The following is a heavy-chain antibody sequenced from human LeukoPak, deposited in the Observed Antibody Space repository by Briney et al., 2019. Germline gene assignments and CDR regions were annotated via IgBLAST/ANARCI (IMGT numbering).Heavy chain of an antibody. J-gene: IGHJ5*02. CDR2: IIPIFGTA. D-gene: IGHD1-1*01. Sequence: ASVEVSCKASGGTFSSYAISWVRQAPGQGLEWMGGIIPIFGTANYAQKFQGRVTITADESTSTAYMELSSLRSEDTAVYYCARSRIQREPYNWFDPWGQGTLVTVSS. V-gene: IGHV1-69*13. CDR3: ARSRIQREPYNWFDP. CDR1: GGTFSSYA.